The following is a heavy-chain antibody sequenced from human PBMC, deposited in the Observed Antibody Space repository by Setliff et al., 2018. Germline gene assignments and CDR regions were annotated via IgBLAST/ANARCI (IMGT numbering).Heavy chain of an antibody. CDR1: GGTFSSYG. D-gene: IGHD5-18*01. J-gene: IGHJ6*03. Sequence: SEKASCKASGGTFSSYGISWVRQAPGQGLEWLGGTIPNFGTTNYAQEFQGRATIITDESTSTAYMELSSLRFEDTAVYYCAREGVDTRSSTDYRYYMDVWGKGTTVTVSS. CDR3: AREGVDTRSSTDYRYYMDV. CDR2: TIPNFGTT. V-gene: IGHV1-69*05.